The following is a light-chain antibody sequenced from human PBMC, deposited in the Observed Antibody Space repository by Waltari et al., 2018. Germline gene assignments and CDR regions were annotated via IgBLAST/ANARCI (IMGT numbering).Light chain of an antibody. CDR1: QDIAIW. J-gene: IGKJ4*01. V-gene: IGKV1-12*02. CDR3: QQANSCPWQALT. CDR2: AAS. Sequence: DIQMTQSPSSVSASVGDRVTITCRASQDIAIWLAWYQQKPGKAPKLVISAASNLQNGVPSRFSGSRSGTDFTLTISSLQPEDFATYYGQQANSCPWQALTFGGGTKVEIK.